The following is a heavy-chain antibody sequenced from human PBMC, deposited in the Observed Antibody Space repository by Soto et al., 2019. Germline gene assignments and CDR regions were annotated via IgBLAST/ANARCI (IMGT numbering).Heavy chain of an antibody. V-gene: IGHV4-34*01. Sequence: SETLSLTCAVYGGSFSGYYWSWIRQPPGKGLEWIGEINHSGSTNYNPSLKSRVTISVDTSKNQFSLKLSSVTAADTAVYYCASGLNAPPTQRWAIRRLYVWGQGTTVTVSS. CDR2: INHSGST. J-gene: IGHJ6*02. CDR3: ASGLNAPPTQRWAIRRLYV. D-gene: IGHD2-15*01. CDR1: GGSFSGYY.